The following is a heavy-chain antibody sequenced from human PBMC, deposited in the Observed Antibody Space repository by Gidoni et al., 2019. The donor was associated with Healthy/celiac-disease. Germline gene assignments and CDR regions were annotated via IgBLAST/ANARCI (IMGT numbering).Heavy chain of an antibody. J-gene: IGHJ4*02. Sequence: QVQLVESGGGVVQRGRSRRLSCAASGFPFSSYGMHWVRQAPGKGLEWVAVISYDGSNKYYADSVKGRFTISRDNSKNTLYLQMNSLRAEDTAVYYCAKKHYDSSGEDYWGQGTLVTVSS. CDR3: AKKHYDSSGEDY. CDR2: ISYDGSNK. CDR1: GFPFSSYG. D-gene: IGHD3-22*01. V-gene: IGHV3-30*18.